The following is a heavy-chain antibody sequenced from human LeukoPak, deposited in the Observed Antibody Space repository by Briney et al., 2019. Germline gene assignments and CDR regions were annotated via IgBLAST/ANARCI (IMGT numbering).Heavy chain of an antibody. V-gene: IGHV3-23*01. D-gene: IGHD5-12*01. CDR1: GFTFSSYA. J-gene: IGHJ6*02. Sequence: GGSLRLSCAASGFTFSSYAMSWVRQAPGKGQEWVSGISGSSGSTYYADSVRGRFTISRDNSKNTLYLQMNSLRAEDTAVYYCAKGVGYGGYPYYYYYGMDVWGQGTTVTVSS. CDR2: ISGSSGST. CDR3: AKGVGYGGYPYYYYYGMDV.